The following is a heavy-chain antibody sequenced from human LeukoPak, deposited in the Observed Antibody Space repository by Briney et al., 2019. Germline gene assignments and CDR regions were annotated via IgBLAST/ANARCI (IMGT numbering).Heavy chain of an antibody. V-gene: IGHV1-18*01. CDR3: ARDPSNTSGYYAYLDY. CDR2: ISAYNGDT. D-gene: IGHD3-3*01. Sequence: ASVKVSCKASGYTFTNHGISWVRQAPGQGLEWMGWISAYNGDTKYAQKTQGRVTMTTDASTSTAYMELRSLRSDDTAVYYCARDPSNTSGYYAYLDYWGQGSLVTVSS. J-gene: IGHJ4*02. CDR1: GYTFTNHG.